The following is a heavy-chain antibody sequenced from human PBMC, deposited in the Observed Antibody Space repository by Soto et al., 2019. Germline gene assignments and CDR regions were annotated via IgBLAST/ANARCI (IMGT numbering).Heavy chain of an antibody. Sequence: LRLSCAASGFTFTTYTMTWVRQAPGKGLEWVSTISGSGGRTHYADSVQGRFTISRDNSKDTLYLHMSSLRADDTAVYYCARVSVPAAMDYWGQGTLVTVSS. V-gene: IGHV3-23*01. D-gene: IGHD2-2*01. J-gene: IGHJ4*02. CDR3: ARVSVPAAMDY. CDR1: GFTFTTYT. CDR2: ISGSGGRT.